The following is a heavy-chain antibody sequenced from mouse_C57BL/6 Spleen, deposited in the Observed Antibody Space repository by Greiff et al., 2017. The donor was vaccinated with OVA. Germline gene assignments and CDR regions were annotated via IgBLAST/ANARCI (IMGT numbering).Heavy chain of an antibody. J-gene: IGHJ1*03. CDR2: FYPGSGSI. CDR1: GYTFTEYT. Sequence: QVQLQQSGAELVKPGASVKLSCKASGYTFTEYTIHWVKQRPGQGLEWIGWFYPGSGSIKYNEKFKDKATLTADKSSSTVYMELSRLTSEDSAVYFCAGDEDEGYDYDERYFEVWGTEATVTVSS. CDR3: AGDEDEGYDYDERYFEV. V-gene: IGHV1-62-2*01. D-gene: IGHD2-4*01.